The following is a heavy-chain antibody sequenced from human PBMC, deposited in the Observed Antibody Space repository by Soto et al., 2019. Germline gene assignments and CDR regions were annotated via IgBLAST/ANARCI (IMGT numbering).Heavy chain of an antibody. Sequence: QVQLQESGPGLVKPSQTLSLTCTVSGGSISSGDYYWSWIRQPPGKGLEWIGSIYYSRSTYSNPSLNCRVTVSGDMSKNQFSLKLNSVTASDTAVYYCASRHSIPYLDYWGQGTLVTVSS. V-gene: IGHV4-30-4*01. CDR1: GGSISSGDYY. CDR3: ASRHSIPYLDY. D-gene: IGHD3-3*02. J-gene: IGHJ4*02. CDR2: IYYSRST.